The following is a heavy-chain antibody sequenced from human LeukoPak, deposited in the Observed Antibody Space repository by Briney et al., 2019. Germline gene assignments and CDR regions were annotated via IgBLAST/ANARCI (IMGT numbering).Heavy chain of an antibody. CDR2: FGRSGSDT. J-gene: IGHJ4*02. Sequence: GGSLRLSCAASGFTFGTTAMSWVRQAPGMGPEWVSTFGRSGSDTYYSDSVKGRFTIFRDISRNTSYLQMNSLRDEDTAVYYCAKGSLGSWYYFDLWGQGTLVTVSS. CDR3: AKGSLGSWYYFDL. V-gene: IGHV3-23*01. D-gene: IGHD6-13*01. CDR1: GFTFGTTA.